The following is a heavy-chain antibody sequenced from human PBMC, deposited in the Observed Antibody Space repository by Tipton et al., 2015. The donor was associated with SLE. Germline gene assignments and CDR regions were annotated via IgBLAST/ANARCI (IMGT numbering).Heavy chain of an antibody. Sequence: TLSLTCSVSGGSITSSDFSWVWIRQPPGEGLEWIGNIDYGGSTYYNPSLKSRVSISLDTSKNQFSLKLSSVTAADTAVYYCARCDTGFDYWGQGTLVTVSS. D-gene: IGHD2-21*02. J-gene: IGHJ4*02. CDR2: IDYGGST. CDR3: ARCDTGFDY. CDR1: GGSITSSDFS. V-gene: IGHV4-39*07.